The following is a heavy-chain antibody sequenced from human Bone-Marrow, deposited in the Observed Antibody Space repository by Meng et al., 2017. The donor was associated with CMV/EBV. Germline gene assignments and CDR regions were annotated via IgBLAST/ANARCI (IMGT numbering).Heavy chain of an antibody. Sequence: ASVKVSCKASGYTFTSYDINWVRQATGQGLGWMGWMNPNSGNTGYAQKFQGRVTMTRNTSISTAYMELSRLRSEDTAVYYCARVVRKGAYKSLTYYWGQGTLVTVSS. D-gene: IGHD2-21*01. CDR2: MNPNSGNT. CDR1: GYTFTSYD. J-gene: IGHJ4*02. CDR3: ARVVRKGAYKSLTYY. V-gene: IGHV1-8*01.